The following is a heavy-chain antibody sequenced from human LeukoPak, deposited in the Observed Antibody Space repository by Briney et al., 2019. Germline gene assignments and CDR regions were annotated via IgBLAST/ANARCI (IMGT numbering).Heavy chain of an antibody. CDR1: GGSFSGYY. D-gene: IGHD5-18*01. CDR2: INHSGST. Sequence: SETLSLTCAVYGGSFSGYYWSWIRQPPGKGLEWIGEINHSGSTNYNPSLKSRVTISVDTSKNQFSLKLSSVTAADTAVYYCARGRGAPGYSYGYSWGQGTLVTASS. V-gene: IGHV4-34*01. CDR3: ARGRGAPGYSYGYS. J-gene: IGHJ4*02.